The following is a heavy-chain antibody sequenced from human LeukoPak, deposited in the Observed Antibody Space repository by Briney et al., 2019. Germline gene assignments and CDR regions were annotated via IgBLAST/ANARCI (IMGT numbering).Heavy chain of an antibody. CDR1: GFAFSNFA. J-gene: IGHJ5*02. CDR3: ARAPGGGWPYNWFGP. D-gene: IGHD6-19*01. V-gene: IGHV1-3*01. CDR2: INAGNGNT. Sequence: ASVKVSCKASGFAFSNFAIHWVRQAPGQRLEWMGWINAGNGNTKHSQKFQGRVTITRDTSANTAYMELSSLRSEDTAVYYCARAPGGGWPYNWFGPWGQGTLVTVSS.